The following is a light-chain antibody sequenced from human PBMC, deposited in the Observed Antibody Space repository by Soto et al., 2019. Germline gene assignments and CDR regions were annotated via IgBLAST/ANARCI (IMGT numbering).Light chain of an antibody. CDR1: QDISHY. CDR3: QQYDDLPIT. CDR2: DAS. Sequence: DIQMTQSTSTLPASVGDTVAITCQASQDISHYLNWYQQKPGKALKLLIYDASNLHPGVPSRFRGSGSGTEFSFNITSLQPEDVATYYCQQYDDLPITFGQGTRLEIK. V-gene: IGKV1-33*01. J-gene: IGKJ5*01.